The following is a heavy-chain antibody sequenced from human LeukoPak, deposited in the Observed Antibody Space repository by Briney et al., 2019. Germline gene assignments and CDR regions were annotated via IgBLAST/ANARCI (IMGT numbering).Heavy chain of an antibody. Sequence: ASVKVSCKASGGTFSSYAISWVRQAPGQGLEWMGGIIPIFGTANYAQKFQGRVTITADESTSTAYMELSSLRSEDTAVYYCARGRSIAALNWFDPWGQGTLVTVSS. CDR3: ARGRSIAALNWFDP. CDR1: GGTFSSYA. J-gene: IGHJ5*02. CDR2: IIPIFGTA. D-gene: IGHD6-6*01. V-gene: IGHV1-69*13.